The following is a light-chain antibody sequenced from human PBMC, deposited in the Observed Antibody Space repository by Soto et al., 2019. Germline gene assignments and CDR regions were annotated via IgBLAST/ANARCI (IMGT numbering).Light chain of an antibody. CDR1: SSDVGSYNL. Sequence: QSALTQPASVSGSPGQSITLSCTGTSSDVGSYNLVSWYQQHPGKAPKLVIYEGSKRPSGVSNRFSGSKSGNTASLTISGLQAEDEADYYCCSYAGSSLYVFGTGTKVTVL. CDR3: CSYAGSSLYV. CDR2: EGS. J-gene: IGLJ1*01. V-gene: IGLV2-23*01.